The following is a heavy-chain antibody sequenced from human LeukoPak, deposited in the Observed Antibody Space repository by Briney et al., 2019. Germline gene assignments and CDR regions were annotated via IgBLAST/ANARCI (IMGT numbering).Heavy chain of an antibody. CDR1: GYTFTSYD. D-gene: IGHD6-13*01. Sequence: ASVKVSCKASGYTFTSYDINWVRQATGQGLEWMGWMNPNSGNTGYAQKFQGRVTMTRDTSISTAYMELSRLRSDDTAVYYCARNAPYSSSWYRALDYWGQGTLVTVSS. V-gene: IGHV1-8*01. J-gene: IGHJ4*02. CDR2: MNPNSGNT. CDR3: ARNAPYSSSWYRALDY.